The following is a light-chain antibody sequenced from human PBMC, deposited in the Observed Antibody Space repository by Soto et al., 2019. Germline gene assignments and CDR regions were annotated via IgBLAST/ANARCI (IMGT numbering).Light chain of an antibody. V-gene: IGKV1-16*01. Sequence: DIKMTLSPSSLSANVGDSVTITCRASQSISNYLHWYQHKPGKAPKPLIYAASTLQSGVPSRFSGSGSGTDFTLTISCLQSEDFATYYCQQYYSYPLTFGRRSMVDVK. J-gene: IGKJ4*01. CDR3: QQYYSYPLT. CDR1: QSISNY. CDR2: AAS.